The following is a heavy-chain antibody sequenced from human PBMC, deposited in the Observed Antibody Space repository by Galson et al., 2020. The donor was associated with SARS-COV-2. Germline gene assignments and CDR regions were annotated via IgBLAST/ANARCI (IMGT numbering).Heavy chain of an antibody. D-gene: IGHD3-9*01. CDR1: GFTFSSYG. J-gene: IGHJ2*01. V-gene: IGHV3-30*18. CDR3: AKSFPGRYDILTGYYVGWYFDL. Sequence: GGSLRLSCAASGFTFSSYGMHWVRQAPGKGLEWVAVISYDGSNKYYADSVKGRFTISRDNSKNTLYLQMNSLRAEDTALYYCAKSFPGRYDILTGYYVGWYFDLWGRGTLVTVSS. CDR2: ISYDGSNK.